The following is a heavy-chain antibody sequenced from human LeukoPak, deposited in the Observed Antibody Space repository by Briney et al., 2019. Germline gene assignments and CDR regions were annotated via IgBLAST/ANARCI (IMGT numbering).Heavy chain of an antibody. CDR2: IKKDGGEK. Sequence: PGGSLRLSCAASGFTFSNYWMSWVRQAPGKGLEWVTNIKKDGGEKYYVDSVQGRFTISRDNANTSLYLQMNSPRAEDSAVYYCARGYYFDSSPHYYFGMDVWGQGTTVTVSS. CDR1: GFTFSNYW. CDR3: ARGYYFDSSPHYYFGMDV. J-gene: IGHJ6*02. V-gene: IGHV3-7*04. D-gene: IGHD3-22*01.